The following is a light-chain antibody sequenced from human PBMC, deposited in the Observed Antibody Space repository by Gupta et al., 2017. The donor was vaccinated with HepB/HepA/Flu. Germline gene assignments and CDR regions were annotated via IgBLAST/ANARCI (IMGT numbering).Light chain of an antibody. V-gene: IGKV2-30*01. J-gene: IGKJ4*01. CDR2: QVS. Sequence: VVLTQSPLSLPVTLGQPASISCRSSPSLVFSDGNTVLHWFQQRPGQSPRRLLYQVSKRDSGVPERCSGSGSGTDVTLRISRVEAEDVAIYYCVQGTHWPTFGGGTKVEIK. CDR3: VQGTHWPT. CDR1: PSLVFSDGNTV.